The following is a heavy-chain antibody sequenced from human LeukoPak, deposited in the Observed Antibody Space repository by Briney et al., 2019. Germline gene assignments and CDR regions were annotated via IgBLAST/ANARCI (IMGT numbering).Heavy chain of an antibody. Sequence: ASVKVSCKAPGGTFSSYAISWVRQAPGQGLEWMGRIIPILGIANYAQKFQGRVTITADKSTSTAYMELSSLRSEDTAVYYCARGGTSTRTYYYYGMDVWGQGTTVTVSS. CDR3: ARGGTSTRTYYYYGMDV. D-gene: IGHD1-26*01. V-gene: IGHV1-69*04. CDR1: GGTFSSYA. CDR2: IIPILGIA. J-gene: IGHJ6*02.